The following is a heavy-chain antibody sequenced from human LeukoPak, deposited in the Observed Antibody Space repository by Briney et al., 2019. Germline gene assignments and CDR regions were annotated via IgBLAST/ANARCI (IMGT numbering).Heavy chain of an antibody. CDR3: ARVRWNDGGFDY. Sequence: GGSLRLSCAASGFTFSSYSMNWVRQAPGKGLEWVSSISSSSSYIYYADSVKGRFTISRDNAKNSLYLQMNSLRAEDTAVYYCARVRWNDGGFDYWGQGTLVTVSS. V-gene: IGHV3-21*01. D-gene: IGHD1-1*01. J-gene: IGHJ4*02. CDR1: GFTFSSYS. CDR2: ISSSSSYI.